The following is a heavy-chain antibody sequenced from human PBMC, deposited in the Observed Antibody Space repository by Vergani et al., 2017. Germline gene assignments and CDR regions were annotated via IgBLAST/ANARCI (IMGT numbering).Heavy chain of an antibody. CDR2: ISYDGSNK. CDR3: AKDPNYYGSGSYGLGFEY. J-gene: IGHJ4*02. D-gene: IGHD3-10*01. CDR1: GFTFSSYG. V-gene: IGHV3-30*18. Sequence: QVQLVESGGGVVQPGRSLRLSCAASGFTFSSYGMHWVRQAPGKGLEWVAVISYDGSNKYYADSVKGRFTISRDNSKSTLYLQMNSLRAEDTAVYYCAKDPNYYGSGSYGLGFEYWGQGTLVTVSS.